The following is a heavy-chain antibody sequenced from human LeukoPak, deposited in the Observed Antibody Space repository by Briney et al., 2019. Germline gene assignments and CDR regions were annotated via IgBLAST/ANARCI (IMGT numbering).Heavy chain of an antibody. CDR1: GDSVSSNSAA. D-gene: IGHD6-19*01. CDR3: ASRSRAVAPFVFDI. J-gene: IGHJ3*02. V-gene: IGHV6-1*01. Sequence: SQTLSLTCAISGDSVSSNSAAWNWIRQSPSRGLEWLGRTYYRSEWYNDYAVSVKSRITINPDTSKNQFSLHLNSVTPEDTGVYFSASRSRAVAPFVFDIWGQGTMVTVSS. CDR2: TYYRSEWYN.